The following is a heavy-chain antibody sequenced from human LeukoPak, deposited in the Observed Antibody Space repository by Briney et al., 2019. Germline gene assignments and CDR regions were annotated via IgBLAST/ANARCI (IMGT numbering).Heavy chain of an antibody. V-gene: IGHV4-34*01. J-gene: IGHJ5*02. CDR1: GGSFSGYY. Sequence: SETLSLTCAVYGGSFSGYYWSWIRQPPGKGLEWIGSIYYSGSTYYNPSLKSRVTISVDTSKNQFSLKLSSVTAADTAVYYCARANYYDSSGLQGDWFDPWGQGTLVTVSS. D-gene: IGHD3-22*01. CDR3: ARANYYDSSGLQGDWFDP. CDR2: IYYSGST.